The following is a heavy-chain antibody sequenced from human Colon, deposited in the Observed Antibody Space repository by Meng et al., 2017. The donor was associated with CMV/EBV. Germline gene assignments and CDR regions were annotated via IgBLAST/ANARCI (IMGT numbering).Heavy chain of an antibody. CDR3: ARGIVY. CDR1: GGSISSSSYY. CDR2: IYYSGST. J-gene: IGHJ4*02. Sequence: SETLSLTCTVSGGSISSSSYYWGWIRQPPGKGLEWIRSIYYSGSTYYNPSLKSRVTISVDTSKNQFSLQLSSVTAADTAVYYCARGIVYWGQGTLVTVSS. V-gene: IGHV4-39*07.